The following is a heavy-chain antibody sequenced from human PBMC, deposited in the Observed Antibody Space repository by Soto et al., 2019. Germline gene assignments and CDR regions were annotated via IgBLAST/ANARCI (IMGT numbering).Heavy chain of an antibody. D-gene: IGHD1-1*01. J-gene: IGHJ4*02. CDR3: ARGRYGDY. CDR2: ISAHNGNT. V-gene: IGHV1-18*01. CDR1: GYAFTTYG. Sequence: QVHLVQSGAEVKKPGASVKVSSKVSGYAFTTYGITWVRQAPGQGLEWMGWISAHNGNTNYAQKLQGRVTVTRDTSTSTAYMELRSLRSDDTAVYYCARGRYGDYWGQGALVTVSS.